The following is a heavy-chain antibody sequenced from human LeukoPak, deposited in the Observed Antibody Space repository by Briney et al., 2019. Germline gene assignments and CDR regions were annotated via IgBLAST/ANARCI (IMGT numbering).Heavy chain of an antibody. V-gene: IGHV4-61*02. Sequence: PSQTLSLTCTVSGGSISSGSYYWSWIRQPAGKGLEWIGRIYTSGSTNYNPSLKSRVTISVDTSKNQFSLKLSSVTVADTAVYYCASHSRDGYNWRYFDYWGQGTLVTVSS. D-gene: IGHD5-24*01. CDR1: GGSISSGSYY. J-gene: IGHJ4*02. CDR3: ASHSRDGYNWRYFDY. CDR2: IYTSGST.